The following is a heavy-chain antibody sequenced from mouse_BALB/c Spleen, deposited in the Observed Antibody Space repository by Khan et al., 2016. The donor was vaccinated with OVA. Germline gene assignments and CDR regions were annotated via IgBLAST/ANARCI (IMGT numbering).Heavy chain of an antibody. V-gene: IGHV1-4*01. Sequence: VQLQQSGAELARPGASVKMSCKASGYTFTSYTIHWIKKRPGQGLEWIGYINPSNGYTNYNQKFKDKATLTTDKSSTTAYLQLSRLPSDDSAVYNCVRDGDYRRNDGWFAYWGQGTLVTVSA. CDR2: INPSNGYT. D-gene: IGHD1-1*01. J-gene: IGHJ3*01. CDR1: GYTFTSYT. CDR3: VRDGDYRRNDGWFAY.